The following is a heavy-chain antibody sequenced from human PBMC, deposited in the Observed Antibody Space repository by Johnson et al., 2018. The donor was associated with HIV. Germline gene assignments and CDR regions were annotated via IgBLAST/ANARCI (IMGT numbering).Heavy chain of an antibody. V-gene: IGHV3-53*01. J-gene: IGHJ3*02. CDR3: WSQWTVLSFGGVNAFDI. D-gene: IGHD3-16*01. Sequence: VLLVESGGGVVRPGGSLRLSCAASGFTVSSNYMSWVRQAPGKGLEWVSVIYSGGSTYYADSVKGRFTIYRDNSKNTLYLQMNSLRAEDTDGYYCWSQWTVLSFGGVNAFDIWGQGTMVTVSS. CDR2: IYSGGST. CDR1: GFTVSSNY.